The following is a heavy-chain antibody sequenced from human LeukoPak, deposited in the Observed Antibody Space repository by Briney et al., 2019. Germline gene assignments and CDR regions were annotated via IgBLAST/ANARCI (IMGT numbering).Heavy chain of an antibody. Sequence: PGGSLRLSCAASGFTFSSYWMHWVRQAPGKGLVWVSRINSDGGTTGYADSVKGRFTISRDNAKNTLYLQMNSLRAEDTAVYYCARDSGVGSGWYAGEDDYWGQGTLVTVSS. J-gene: IGHJ4*02. CDR3: ARDSGVGSGWYAGEDDY. CDR1: GFTFSSYW. D-gene: IGHD6-19*01. CDR2: INSDGGTT. V-gene: IGHV3-74*01.